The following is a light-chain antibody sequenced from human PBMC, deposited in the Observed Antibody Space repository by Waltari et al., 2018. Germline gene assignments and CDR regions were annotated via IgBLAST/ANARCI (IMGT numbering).Light chain of an antibody. Sequence: DIVMTQSPDSLAVSLGDRVTIHCKSSQTLFYSSKHKNYLAWYQLKPGQPPKLLIFWASTRESGVPDRFSGSGSATDFTLTIDTLQAEDVAVYYCQQYYTTPTFGQGTKVEIK. V-gene: IGKV4-1*01. J-gene: IGKJ1*01. CDR3: QQYYTTPT. CDR1: QTLFYSSKHKNY. CDR2: WAS.